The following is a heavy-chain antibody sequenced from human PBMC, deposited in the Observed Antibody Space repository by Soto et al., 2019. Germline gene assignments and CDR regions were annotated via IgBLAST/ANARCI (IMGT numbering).Heavy chain of an antibody. CDR2: IYYSGST. D-gene: IGHD3-9*01. CDR3: ASFLTGYSDY. CDR1: GGSISSYY. Sequence: PSETLSLTCTVSGGSISSYYWSWIRQPPGKGLEWIGYIYYSGSTNYNPSLKSRVTISVDTSKNQFSLKLSSVTAADTAVYYCASFLTGYSDYWGQGTRVTVAS. V-gene: IGHV4-59*01. J-gene: IGHJ4*02.